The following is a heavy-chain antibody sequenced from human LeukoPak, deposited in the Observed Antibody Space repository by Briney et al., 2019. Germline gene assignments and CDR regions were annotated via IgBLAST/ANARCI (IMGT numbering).Heavy chain of an antibody. CDR3: ARLGGVAGLPFDI. CDR1: GGSISSYY. Sequence: SETLSLTCTVSGGSISSYYWSWIRQPPGKGLEWIGYIYYSGSTNYNPSLKSRVTISVDTSKNQFSLKLRSVTAADTAVYYCARLGGVAGLPFDIWGHGTMVTVSA. D-gene: IGHD6-19*01. V-gene: IGHV4-59*08. CDR2: IYYSGST. J-gene: IGHJ3*02.